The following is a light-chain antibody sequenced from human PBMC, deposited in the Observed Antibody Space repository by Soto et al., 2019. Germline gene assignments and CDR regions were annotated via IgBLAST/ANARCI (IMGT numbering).Light chain of an antibody. J-gene: IGLJ1*01. CDR3: SSYTSSSTYV. CDR1: RRDVGGYNY. V-gene: IGLV2-14*01. CDR2: DVS. Sequence: QSALTQPAPLFGSPGQSITISFPGTRRDVGGYNYVSWSQQPPAHPPKLLIYDVSNRPSGVSTRFSGSKSGNTASLTISGLQAEDEADYYCSSYTSSSTYVFGTGTQVTVL.